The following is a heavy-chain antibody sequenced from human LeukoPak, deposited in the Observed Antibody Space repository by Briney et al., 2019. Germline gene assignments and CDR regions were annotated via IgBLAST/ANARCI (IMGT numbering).Heavy chain of an antibody. Sequence: GGSQRLSCVASGVTISSQAMSWVRHAAGKGLEWVSTIGSGGSTYYADTVKGRFTISRDNSKNTLSLQMNSLRAEDTAVYYCAKRGTAGSWNPEDYWGQGTLVTVSS. CDR3: AKRGTAGSWNPEDY. J-gene: IGHJ4*02. V-gene: IGHV3-23*01. D-gene: IGHD1-1*01. CDR1: GVTISSQA. CDR2: IGSGGST.